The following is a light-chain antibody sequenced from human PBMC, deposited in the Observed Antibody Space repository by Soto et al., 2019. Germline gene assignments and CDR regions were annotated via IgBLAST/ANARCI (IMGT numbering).Light chain of an antibody. V-gene: IGLV2-14*01. CDR2: EVR. J-gene: IGLJ2*01. CDR1: SSDVGGYNY. Sequence: QSALTQPASVSGSPGQSITISCTGTSSDVGGYNYVSWYQQHPGKAPKLMIYEVRNRPSGVSNRFSGSKSGSTASLTISGLQAEDEADYYCGSYTGTGTLLFGGGTKLTVL. CDR3: GSYTGTGTLL.